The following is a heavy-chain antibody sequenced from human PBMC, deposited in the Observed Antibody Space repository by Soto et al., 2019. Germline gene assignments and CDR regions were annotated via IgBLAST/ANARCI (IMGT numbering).Heavy chain of an antibody. CDR1: GGSISSYY. CDR3: ARTPYYYDSSGYWLGWFDP. J-gene: IGHJ5*02. Sequence: ASETLSLTCTVSGGSISSYYWSWIRQPPGKGLEWIGYIYYSGSTNYNPSLKSRVTISVDTSKNQFSLKLSSVTAADTAVYYCARTPYYYDSSGYWLGWFDPWGQGTLVTVS. D-gene: IGHD3-22*01. CDR2: IYYSGST. V-gene: IGHV4-59*01.